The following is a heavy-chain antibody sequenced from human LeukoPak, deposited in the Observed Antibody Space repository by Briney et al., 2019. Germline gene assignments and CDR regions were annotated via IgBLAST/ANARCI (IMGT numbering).Heavy chain of an antibody. D-gene: IGHD3-10*01. CDR3: AKGIWVVRGVIGDGFDS. Sequence: PGRSLRLSCAASGFTFSSSGMHWVRQAPGKGLEWVAVISYDGSHKYFADSVKGRFTISRDNSKNTLYLQMNSLRAEDTAVYYCAKGIWVVRGVIGDGFDSWGQGTMVTVSS. CDR1: GFTFSSSG. CDR2: ISYDGSHK. V-gene: IGHV3-30*18. J-gene: IGHJ3*02.